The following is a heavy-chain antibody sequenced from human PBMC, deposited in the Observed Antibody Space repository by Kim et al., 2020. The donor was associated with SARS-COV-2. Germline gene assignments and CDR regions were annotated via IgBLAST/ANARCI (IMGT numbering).Heavy chain of an antibody. D-gene: IGHD6-13*01. V-gene: IGHV1-46*01. CDR2: INPNGGST. J-gene: IGHJ4*02. Sequence: ASVKVSCKASGYIFTNYYIHWVRQAPGQGLEWLGIINPNGGSTTYAQKFQGRVTMTRDTSTSTVYMDLSSLRSEDTAMYYCARETIGSSLWDYWGQGTLV. CDR1: GYIFTNYY. CDR3: ARETIGSSLWDY.